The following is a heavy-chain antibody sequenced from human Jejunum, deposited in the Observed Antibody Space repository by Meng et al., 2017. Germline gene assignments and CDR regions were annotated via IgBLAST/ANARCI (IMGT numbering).Heavy chain of an antibody. CDR2: INHSGST. Sequence: QVQPQQWGAGLLKPSETLSLTCAVYGGSFSGYYCSWIRQPPGKGLEWIGEINHSGSTNYNPSLKSRVTISVDTSKSQFSLKLSSVTAADTAVYYCARSGKTTVNYLDWGQGTLVTVSS. V-gene: IGHV4-34*01. D-gene: IGHD4-11*01. CDR3: ARSGKTTVNYLD. CDR1: GGSFSGYY. J-gene: IGHJ4*02.